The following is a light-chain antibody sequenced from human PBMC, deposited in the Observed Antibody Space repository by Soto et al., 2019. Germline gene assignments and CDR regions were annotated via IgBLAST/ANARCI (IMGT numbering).Light chain of an antibody. V-gene: IGKV3D-20*01. CDR3: QKYGNFWT. CDR2: DAS. CDR1: QSVSNNY. J-gene: IGKJ1*01. Sequence: EIVLTQSPATLSLSPGDRATLSCGASQSVSNNYLAWYQQKPGLAPRLLIYDASYRANGIPDRFSGSGSGTDFSLTIRRLEPDDFAVYYCQKYGNFWTFGQGTKVDI.